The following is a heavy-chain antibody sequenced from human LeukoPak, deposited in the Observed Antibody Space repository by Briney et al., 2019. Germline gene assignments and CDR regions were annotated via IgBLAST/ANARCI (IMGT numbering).Heavy chain of an antibody. Sequence: SETLSLTCTVSGGSISSGGYYWSWIRQHPGKGLEWIGYIYYSGSTYYNPSLKSRVTISVDTSKNQFSLKLSSVTAADTAVYYRARESIAVDSYDYWGQGTLVTVSS. CDR2: IYYSGST. CDR3: ARESIAVDSYDY. V-gene: IGHV4-31*03. CDR1: GGSISSGGYY. D-gene: IGHD6-19*01. J-gene: IGHJ4*02.